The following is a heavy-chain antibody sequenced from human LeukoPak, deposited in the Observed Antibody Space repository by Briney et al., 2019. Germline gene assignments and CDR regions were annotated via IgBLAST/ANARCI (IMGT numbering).Heavy chain of an antibody. CDR2: ISNSGSTR. J-gene: IGHJ4*02. Sequence: PGGSLRLSCAASGFTFSDSYMGWIRQAPGKGLEWFSYISNSGSTRHYADSVKGRFTISRDNAKNSLYLQMSSLIAEDTAVYYCGRVLGSYALNYWGQGTLVTVSS. V-gene: IGHV3-11*01. CDR3: GRVLGSYALNY. CDR1: GFTFSDSY. D-gene: IGHD3-10*01.